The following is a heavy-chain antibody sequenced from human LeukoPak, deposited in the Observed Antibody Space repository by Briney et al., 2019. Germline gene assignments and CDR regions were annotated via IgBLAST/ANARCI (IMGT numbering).Heavy chain of an antibody. CDR3: ARDEGDYYGSGSYDY. V-gene: IGHV1-18*01. Sequence: GASVKVSCKASGYTFTSYDINWVRQATGQGLEWMGWMNPNSGNTNYAQKLQGRVTMTTDTSTSTAYVELRSLRSDDTAVYYCARDEGDYYGSGSYDYWGQGTLVTVSS. CDR2: MNPNSGNT. D-gene: IGHD3-10*01. J-gene: IGHJ4*02. CDR1: GYTFTSYD.